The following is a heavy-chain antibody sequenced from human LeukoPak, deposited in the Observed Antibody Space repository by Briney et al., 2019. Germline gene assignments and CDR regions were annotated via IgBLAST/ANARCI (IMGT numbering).Heavy chain of an antibody. CDR1: GYTFTGYS. D-gene: IGHD3-22*01. J-gene: IGHJ4*02. Sequence: ASVKVSCKASGYTFTGYSMHWVRQAPGQGLEWMGWINPNGGGTNYAQKFQGRVTMTRDTSISTAYMELSRLRSDDTAVYYCARDREYYDSSGYLDYWGQGTLVTVSS. CDR2: INPNGGGT. V-gene: IGHV1-2*02. CDR3: ARDREYYDSSGYLDY.